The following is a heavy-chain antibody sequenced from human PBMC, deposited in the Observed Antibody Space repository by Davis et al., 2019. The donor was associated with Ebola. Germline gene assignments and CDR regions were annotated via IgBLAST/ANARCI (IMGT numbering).Heavy chain of an antibody. D-gene: IGHD4-17*01. CDR3: ARVNGDYVYFQH. CDR2: IYYSGST. CDR1: GGSISSSSYY. Sequence: SETLSLTCTVSGGSISSSSYYWGWIRQPPGKGLEWIGSIYYSGSTYYNPSLKSRVTISVDTSKNQFSLKLSSVTAADTAVYYCARVNGDYVYFQHWGQGTLVTVSS. J-gene: IGHJ1*01. V-gene: IGHV4-39*01.